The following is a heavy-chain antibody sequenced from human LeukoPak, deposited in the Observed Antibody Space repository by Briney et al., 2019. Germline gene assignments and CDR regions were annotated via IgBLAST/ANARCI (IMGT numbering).Heavy chain of an antibody. CDR2: ISSNGGSA. Sequence: GRSLRLSCAASGFTFNNYAVHWVRQAPGKGLEYVSGISSNGGSAYFADSVKGRFTISRDNSKNTLYLQMSSLRAEDTAVYYCVKEGIATAGTWGYYFDYWGQGTLVTVSS. J-gene: IGHJ4*02. CDR1: GFTFNNYA. V-gene: IGHV3-64D*06. CDR3: VKEGIATAGTWGYYFDY. D-gene: IGHD6-13*01.